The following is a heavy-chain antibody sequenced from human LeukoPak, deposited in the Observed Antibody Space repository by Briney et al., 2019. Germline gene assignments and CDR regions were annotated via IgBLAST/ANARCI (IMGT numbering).Heavy chain of an antibody. CDR1: GYTVSDNY. J-gene: IGHJ5*02. CDR3: ARDAPRVPAAGVLAS. V-gene: IGHV3-53*01. Sequence: PGGSLTLSCAASGYTVSDNYMSWVRQSPGKGLEWVSVMYSRGDTYYAKSVKGRFTFSRDISKNTLYLQMNGLRTEDTAMYYCARDAPRVPAAGVLASWGQGTLVIVSS. D-gene: IGHD6-13*01. CDR2: MYSRGDT.